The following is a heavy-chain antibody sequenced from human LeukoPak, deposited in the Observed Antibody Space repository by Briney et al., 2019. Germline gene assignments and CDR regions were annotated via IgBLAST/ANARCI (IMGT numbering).Heavy chain of an antibody. Sequence: GGSLRLSCAASGFTFSYYGMHWVRQAPGKGLEWVTFIGYDGTDKYYTDSVKGRFTISRDNSKNTLSLHMNSLRAEDMAVYYCARDLTYNSWYYFDSWGQGTLVTVSS. CDR2: IGYDGTDK. J-gene: IGHJ4*02. V-gene: IGHV3-30*02. D-gene: IGHD6-13*01. CDR3: ARDLTYNSWYYFDS. CDR1: GFTFSYYG.